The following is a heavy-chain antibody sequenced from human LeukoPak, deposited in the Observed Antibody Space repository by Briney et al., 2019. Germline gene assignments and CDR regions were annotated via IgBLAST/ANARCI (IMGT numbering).Heavy chain of an antibody. V-gene: IGHV1-2*02. CDR2: INPNSGGT. CDR3: GFGQLERRSDSVIDF. J-gene: IGHJ4*02. CDR1: GYTFTGYY. D-gene: IGHD1-1*01. Sequence: ASVKVSCKASGYTFTGYYMHWVRQAPGQGLEWMGWINPNSGGTNYAQKFQGRVTMTRDTSISTAYMELSRLRSDDTAVYNCGFGQLERRSDSVIDFWGQGTLVTVSS.